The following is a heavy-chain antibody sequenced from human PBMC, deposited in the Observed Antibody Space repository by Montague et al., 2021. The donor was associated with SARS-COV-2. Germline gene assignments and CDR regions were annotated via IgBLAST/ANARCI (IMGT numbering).Heavy chain of an antibody. CDR3: ARLKRYFDSSGSPSAFDF. CDR1: GGSITNNIDY. Sequence: SETLSLTCTVSGGSITNNIDYWAWIRRPPGKGLEWIGCIYYTGNTYYNPSLKSRVTISVVTSKNYFTLKLSSVTAAETAVCYCARLKRYFDSSGSPSAFDFWGQGTKVTVSS. J-gene: IGHJ3*01. CDR2: IYYTGNT. V-gene: IGHV4-39*02. D-gene: IGHD3-22*01.